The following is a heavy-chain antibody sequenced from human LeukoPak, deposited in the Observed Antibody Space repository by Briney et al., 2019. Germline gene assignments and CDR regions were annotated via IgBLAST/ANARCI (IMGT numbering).Heavy chain of an antibody. CDR2: ISSSGSTI. D-gene: IGHD5-12*01. CDR1: GFTLSSYA. V-gene: IGHV3-48*04. Sequence: GGSLRLSCAASGFTLSSYAMSWVRQGPGKGLEWVSYISSSGSTIYYADSVKGRFTISRDNAKNSLYLQMNSLRAEDTAVYYCARDPGIYSGYDRTPYYFDYWGQGTLVTVSS. J-gene: IGHJ4*02. CDR3: ARDPGIYSGYDRTPYYFDY.